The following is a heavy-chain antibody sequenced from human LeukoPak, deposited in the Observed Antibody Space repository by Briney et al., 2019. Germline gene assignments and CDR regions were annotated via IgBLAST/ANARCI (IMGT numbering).Heavy chain of an antibody. Sequence: SETLSLTCTGSGVSTTNGIYYWAWGRQPPGKGLEWVGSVHNVGSTYYNLSLRSRVTMSIDTSKNQFSLRLNSVTAADTAVYYCARHAEYNSGWHFYLDHWGQGILVTVSS. V-gene: IGHV4-39*01. CDR2: VHNVGST. D-gene: IGHD6-19*01. CDR1: GVSTTNGIYY. J-gene: IGHJ4*02. CDR3: ARHAEYNSGWHFYLDH.